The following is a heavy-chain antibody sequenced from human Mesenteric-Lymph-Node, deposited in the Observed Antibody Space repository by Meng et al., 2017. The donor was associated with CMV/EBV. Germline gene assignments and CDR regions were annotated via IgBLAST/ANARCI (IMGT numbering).Heavy chain of an antibody. Sequence: SETLSLTCTVSGGSISSSSYYWGWIRQPPGKGLEWIGSIYYSGSTYYNPSLKSRVTISVDTSKNHFSLKLSSVTAADTAVYYCATVTYYYDSSGYRYHYYGMDVWGQGTTVTVSS. V-gene: IGHV4-39*02. CDR2: IYYSGST. J-gene: IGHJ6*02. CDR3: ATVTYYYDSSGYRYHYYGMDV. CDR1: GGSISSSSYY. D-gene: IGHD3-22*01.